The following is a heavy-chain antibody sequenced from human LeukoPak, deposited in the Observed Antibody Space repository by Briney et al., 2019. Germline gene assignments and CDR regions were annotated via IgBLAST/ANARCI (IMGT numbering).Heavy chain of an antibody. CDR3: ARPPGFSTSFWD. J-gene: IGHJ4*02. D-gene: IGHD2-2*01. CDR1: GGSIRGSNYY. CDR2: IHYSGIT. Sequence: PSETLSLTCTVSGGSIRGSNYYWGWIRQAPGKGLEWIGSIHYSGITYYKPSLRSRVTISVDTSKNQFSLKLSSVTAADTAVYYCARPPGFSTSFWDWGQGTLVTVS. V-gene: IGHV4-39*01.